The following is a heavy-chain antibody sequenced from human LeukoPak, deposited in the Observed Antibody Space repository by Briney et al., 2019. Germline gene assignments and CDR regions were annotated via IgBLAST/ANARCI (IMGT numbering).Heavy chain of an antibody. CDR3: AKEVVVPAAIDADY. CDR2: VRYDGSNK. CDR1: GFTFSNYG. V-gene: IGHV3-30*02. D-gene: IGHD2-2*02. Sequence: SGGSLRLSCAASGFTFSNYGMHWVRQAPGKGLEWVTFVRYDGSNKYYADSVKGRFTISRDNSKNTLYLQMNSLRAEDTAVYYCAKEVVVPAAIDADYWGQGTLVTVSS. J-gene: IGHJ4*02.